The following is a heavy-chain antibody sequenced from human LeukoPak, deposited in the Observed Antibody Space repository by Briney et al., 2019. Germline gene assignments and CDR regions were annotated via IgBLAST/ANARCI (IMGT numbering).Heavy chain of an antibody. CDR3: ARDPVEWELLLDY. Sequence: GGSLRLSCAASGLTFSNYWMGWVRQAPGKRLEWVANMNIDGSEKYYADSVKGRFSISRDNARNSVYLQMASLRVEDTAVYYCARDPVEWELLLDYWGQGTLVTVSS. CDR1: GLTFSNYW. D-gene: IGHD1-26*01. J-gene: IGHJ4*02. V-gene: IGHV3-7*01. CDR2: MNIDGSEK.